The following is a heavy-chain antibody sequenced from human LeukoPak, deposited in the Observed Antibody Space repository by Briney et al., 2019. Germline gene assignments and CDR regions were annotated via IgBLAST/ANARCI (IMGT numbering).Heavy chain of an antibody. V-gene: IGHV1-69*05. CDR3: AMTLTVTTWSDWFDP. CDR1: GGTFSSYA. J-gene: IGHJ5*02. CDR2: IIPIFGTA. Sequence: ASMKVSCKASGGTFSSYAISWVRQAPGQGLEWMGGIIPIFGTANYAQKFQGRVTITTDEFTSTAYMELSSLRSEDTAVYYCAMTLTVTTWSDWFDPWGQGTLVTVSS. D-gene: IGHD4-17*01.